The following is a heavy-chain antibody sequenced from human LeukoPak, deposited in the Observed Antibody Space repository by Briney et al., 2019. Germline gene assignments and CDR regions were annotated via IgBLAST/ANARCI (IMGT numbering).Heavy chain of an antibody. Sequence: GSSVKVSCKASGGTFSSYAISWVRQAPGQGLEWMGGIIPIFGTANYAQKFQGRVTITTDESTSTAYMELSSLRSEDTAVYYCAGSVATAISWFDPWGQGTLVTVSS. CDR3: AGSVATAISWFDP. V-gene: IGHV1-69*05. J-gene: IGHJ5*02. D-gene: IGHD2-21*02. CDR1: GGTFSSYA. CDR2: IIPIFGTA.